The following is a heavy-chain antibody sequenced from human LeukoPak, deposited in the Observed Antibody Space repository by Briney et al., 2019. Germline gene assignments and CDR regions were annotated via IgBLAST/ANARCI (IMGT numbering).Heavy chain of an antibody. D-gene: IGHD2-21*02. CDR3: ARVKIVVVTATDYYYYGMDV. CDR1: GASISSGTYS. CDR2: IYHTGST. Sequence: SETLSLTCTVSGASISSGTYSWSWIRQPPGEGLEWIGYIYHTGSTYYNPSLKSRVTISVDTSKNQFSRKLSSVTAADTAVYYCARVKIVVVTATDYYYYGMDVWGQGTTVTVSS. V-gene: IGHV4-30-2*01. J-gene: IGHJ6*02.